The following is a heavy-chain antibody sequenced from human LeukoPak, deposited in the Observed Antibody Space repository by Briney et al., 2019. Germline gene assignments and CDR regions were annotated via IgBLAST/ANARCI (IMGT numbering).Heavy chain of an antibody. J-gene: IGHJ6*02. CDR3: ASIDTMVIKLYFYVMDV. Sequence: SVKVSCKASGYTFTGYYMHWVRQAPGQGLEWMGGIIPIVGSANYAQKFQGRVTITADESTRSAYMELSSLRSEDTAVYYCASIDTMVIKLYFYVMDVWGQGTTVTVSS. V-gene: IGHV1-69*13. D-gene: IGHD3-10*01. CDR1: GYTFTGYY. CDR2: IIPIVGSA.